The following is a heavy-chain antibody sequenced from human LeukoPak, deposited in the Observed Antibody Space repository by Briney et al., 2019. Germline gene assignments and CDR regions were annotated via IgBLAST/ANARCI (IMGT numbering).Heavy chain of an antibody. J-gene: IGHJ4*02. CDR2: IYYSGST. CDR3: ARTGSTVTMLYPFDH. V-gene: IGHV4-59*01. D-gene: IGHD4-17*01. Sequence: PSETLSLTCTVSGGSIRSYYWSWIRQPPGKGLEWIGYIYYSGSTNYNPSLKSRVSISVDKSKNQFSLKLSSVTAADMAVYYCARTGSTVTMLYPFDHWGQGTLVTVSS. CDR1: GGSIRSYY.